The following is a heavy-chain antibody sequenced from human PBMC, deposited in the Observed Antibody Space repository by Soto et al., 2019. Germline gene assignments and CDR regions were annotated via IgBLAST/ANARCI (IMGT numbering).Heavy chain of an antibody. V-gene: IGHV3-66*01. Sequence: EVQLVESGGGLAQPGGSLRLSCAASGIIVTTRFMTWVRQAPGKGLEWVSILYSGGYTYYAQSVKGRFTISRDDSKNTLFLQMNRLRADDTAVYYCASRPGVLVPPDVYPLDYWGQGSLVTVSS. CDR3: ASRPGVLVPPDVYPLDY. CDR2: LYSGGYT. J-gene: IGHJ4*02. D-gene: IGHD3-3*02. CDR1: GIIVTTRF.